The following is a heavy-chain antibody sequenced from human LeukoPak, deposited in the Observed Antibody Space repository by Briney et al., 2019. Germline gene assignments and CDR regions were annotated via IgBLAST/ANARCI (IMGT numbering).Heavy chain of an antibody. Sequence: VASVKVSCKASGYTFTSYYMHWVRQAPGQGLEWMGIINPSGGSTSYAQKFQGRVTMTRDTSTSTVYMELSSLRSEDTAVYYCARGYYGSGSYYRGDYFDYWGQGTLVTVSS. V-gene: IGHV1-46*01. CDR1: GYTFTSYY. J-gene: IGHJ4*02. CDR2: INPSGGST. D-gene: IGHD3-10*01. CDR3: ARGYYGSGSYYRGDYFDY.